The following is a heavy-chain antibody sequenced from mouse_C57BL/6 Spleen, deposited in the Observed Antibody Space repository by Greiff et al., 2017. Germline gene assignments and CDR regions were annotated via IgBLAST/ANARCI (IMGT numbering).Heavy chain of an antibody. CDR1: GYTFTSYW. CDR2: IHPTSGST. CDR3: ARGIYYGNVEED. D-gene: IGHD2-1*01. Sequence: QVQLQQPGAELVKPGASVKLSCKASGYTFTSYWMHWVKQRPGQGLEWIGMIHPTSGSTNYNEKFKSKATLTVDKSSSTAYMQLSSLTSEDSAVYYCARGIYYGNVEEDWGQGTTLTVSS. J-gene: IGHJ2*01. V-gene: IGHV1-64*01.